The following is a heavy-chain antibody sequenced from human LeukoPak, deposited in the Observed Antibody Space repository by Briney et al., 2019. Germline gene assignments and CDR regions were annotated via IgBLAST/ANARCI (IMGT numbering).Heavy chain of an antibody. V-gene: IGHV4-39*07. CDR1: GGSISSSSYY. CDR2: IYYRGST. CDR3: ARTNDYSSSHVRT. J-gene: IGHJ5*02. Sequence: SETLSLTCTVSGGSISSSSYYWGRIRQPPGKGLEWIGSIYYRGSTYYNPSLKSRVTISVDTSKNQFSLKLSSVTAADTAVYYCARTNDYSSSHVRTWGQGITVTAAS. D-gene: IGHD6-6*01.